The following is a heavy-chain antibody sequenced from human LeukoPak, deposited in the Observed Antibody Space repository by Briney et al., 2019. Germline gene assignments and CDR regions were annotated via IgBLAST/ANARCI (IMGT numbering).Heavy chain of an antibody. J-gene: IGHJ4*02. D-gene: IGHD2-2*01. V-gene: IGHV3-7*01. Sequence: GGSLRLSCAACGFTFSSYWMSWVRQAPGKGLEWVANIKQDGSEKYYVDSVKGRFTISRDNAKNSLYLQMNSLRAEDTAVYYCAGVRDYRYCSSTSCLRGNDYWGQGTLVTVSS. CDR3: AGVRDYRYCSSTSCLRGNDY. CDR2: IKQDGSEK. CDR1: GFTFSSYW.